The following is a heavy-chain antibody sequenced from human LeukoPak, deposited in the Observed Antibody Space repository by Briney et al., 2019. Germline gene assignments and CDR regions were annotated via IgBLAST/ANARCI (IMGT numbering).Heavy chain of an antibody. J-gene: IGHJ4*02. V-gene: IGHV3-30*04. CDR2: ISYDGSNK. Sequence: GGSLRLSCAASGFTFSSYAMSWVRQAPGKGLEWMAVISYDGSNKYYADSVKGRFTISRDNSKNTLYLQMNSLRAEDTAVYYCARDSDKVTGDCYFEYWGQGTLVTVSS. D-gene: IGHD2-21*02. CDR1: GFTFSSYA. CDR3: ARDSDKVTGDCYFEY.